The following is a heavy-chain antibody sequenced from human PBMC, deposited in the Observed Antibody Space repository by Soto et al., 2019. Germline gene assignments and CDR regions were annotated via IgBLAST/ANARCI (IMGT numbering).Heavy chain of an antibody. CDR1: GGSVKTAGFA. CDR3: ARVPIYYDSSGYFNYGTFDF. Sequence: QLQLQESGSGLVKPSQTLSLSCAVSGGSVKTAGFAWGWIRQPLEKGLEWIGYIYHSGSTYYNPSLKSRVTMSLDRSINFFSLKLTSVTAADTAVYYCARVPIYYDSSGYFNYGTFDFWCQGTMVTVSS. V-gene: IGHV4-30-2*01. D-gene: IGHD3-22*01. J-gene: IGHJ3*01. CDR2: IYHSGST.